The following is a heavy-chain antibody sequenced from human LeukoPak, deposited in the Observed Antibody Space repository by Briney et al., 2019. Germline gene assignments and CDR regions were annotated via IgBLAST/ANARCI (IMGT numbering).Heavy chain of an antibody. CDR2: ISSSGRTI. CDR1: GFTLSSFE. J-gene: IGHJ4*02. V-gene: IGHV3-48*03. D-gene: IGHD3-10*01. Sequence: GGSLRLSCAASGFTLSSFEMNWVRQAPGKGLEWVSYISSSGRTIYYADSVKGRFTISRENAKNTLYLQMNSLRAEDTAVYYCARSDLGFDYWGQGTLVTVSS. CDR3: ARSDLGFDY.